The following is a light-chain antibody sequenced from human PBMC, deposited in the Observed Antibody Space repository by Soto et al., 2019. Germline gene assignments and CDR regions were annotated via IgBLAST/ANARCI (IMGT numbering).Light chain of an antibody. J-gene: IGKJ1*01. CDR3: QQYNNWPRT. CDR2: GAS. Sequence: IVMTHSPATLSVSSGDRATLSCRASHSLNNNLAWFQQKPGQAPGLLIYGASTRATGVPARFSASGSGTEFTLIISSLHSEDFAVYYCQQYNNWPRTFGQGTKVDIK. V-gene: IGKV3-15*01. CDR1: HSLNNN.